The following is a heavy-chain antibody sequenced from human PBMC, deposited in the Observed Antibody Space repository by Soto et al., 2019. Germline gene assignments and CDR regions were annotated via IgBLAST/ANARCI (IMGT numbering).Heavy chain of an antibody. CDR2: INAGNGNT. CDR3: ARDRYSDDYGDYVDWFDP. Sequence: GASVKVSCKASEYTFTSYDIHWVRQAPGQRLEWMGRINAGNGNTKYSQKFQDRVIFTRDTSATTAYMELSSLNSEDTAVYYCARDRYSDDYGDYVDWFDPWGQGTLVTVSS. J-gene: IGHJ5*02. CDR1: EYTFTSYD. V-gene: IGHV1-3*01. D-gene: IGHD4-17*01.